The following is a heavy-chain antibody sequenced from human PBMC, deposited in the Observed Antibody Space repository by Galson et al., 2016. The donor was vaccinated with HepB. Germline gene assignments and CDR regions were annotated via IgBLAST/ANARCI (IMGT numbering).Heavy chain of an antibody. CDR1: GGTFSSYT. CDR2: FIPILGVP. Sequence: SVKVSCKASGGTFSSYTINWVRQAPGQGLEWLGRFIPILGVPSYTQKFQGRVTITADKSARTAYMELSSLRPADTAVYYCARGQQLGSSDAFDLWGQGTMVTVSS. V-gene: IGHV1-69*02. J-gene: IGHJ3*01. D-gene: IGHD6-13*01. CDR3: ARGQQLGSSDAFDL.